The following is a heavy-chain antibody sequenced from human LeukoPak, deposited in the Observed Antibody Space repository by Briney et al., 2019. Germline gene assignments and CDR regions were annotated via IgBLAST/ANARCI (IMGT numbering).Heavy chain of an antibody. CDR3: ARQTPEARYCSSTSCYTGPFDY. J-gene: IGHJ4*02. D-gene: IGHD2-2*02. Sequence: GESLKISCKGSGYSFTSYWIGWVRQMPGKGLEGMGIIYPGDSDTRYSPSCQGQVTISADKSSSTAYLQWSSLKASDTAMYYCARQTPEARYCSSTSCYTGPFDYWGQGTLVTVSS. CDR2: IYPGDSDT. CDR1: GYSFTSYW. V-gene: IGHV5-51*01.